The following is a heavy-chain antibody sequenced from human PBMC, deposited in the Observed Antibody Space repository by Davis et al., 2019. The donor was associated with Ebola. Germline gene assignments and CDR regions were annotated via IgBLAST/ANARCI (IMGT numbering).Heavy chain of an antibody. J-gene: IGHJ6*02. CDR1: GGSFSGYY. Sequence: SETLSLTCAVYGGSFSGYYWSWIRQPPGKGLEWIGEINHSGSTNYNPSLKSRVTISVDTSKNQFSRKLSSVTAADTAVYYCARAYSNGEYYYYYYGMDVWGQGTTVTVSS. D-gene: IGHD4-11*01. CDR2: INHSGST. V-gene: IGHV4-34*01. CDR3: ARAYSNGEYYYYYYGMDV.